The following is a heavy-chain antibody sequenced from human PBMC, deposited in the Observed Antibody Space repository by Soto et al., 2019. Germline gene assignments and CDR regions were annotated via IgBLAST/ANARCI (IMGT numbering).Heavy chain of an antibody. J-gene: IGHJ6*03. CDR3: AKGSGYDRTYYYCYYMDV. D-gene: IGHD5-12*01. CDR2: ISGSGGST. V-gene: IGHV3-23*01. CDR1: GFTFSSFA. Sequence: EVQLLESGGGLVQPGGSLRLSCAASGFTFSSFAMNWVRQAPGKGLEWVSAISGSGGSTYYADSVRGRFTISRDNSKNTLYLQMNSLRAEDTAVYYCAKGSGYDRTYYYCYYMDVWGKGTTVTVSS.